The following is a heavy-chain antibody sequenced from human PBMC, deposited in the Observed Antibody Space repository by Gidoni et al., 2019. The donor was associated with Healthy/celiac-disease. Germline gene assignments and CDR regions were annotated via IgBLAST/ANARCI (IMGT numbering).Heavy chain of an antibody. V-gene: IGHV3-9*01. J-gene: IGHJ6*02. CDR3: AKDLREGGWAHDYYYGMDV. Sequence: EVQLVESGGGLVQTGRSLRLSCAASGFTFDDYAMHWVRQAPGTGLEWVSGISWNSGSIGYADSVKGRFTISRDNAKNSLYLQMNSLRAEDTALYYCAKDLREGGWAHDYYYGMDVWGQGTTVTVSS. CDR2: ISWNSGSI. D-gene: IGHD6-19*01. CDR1: GFTFDDYA.